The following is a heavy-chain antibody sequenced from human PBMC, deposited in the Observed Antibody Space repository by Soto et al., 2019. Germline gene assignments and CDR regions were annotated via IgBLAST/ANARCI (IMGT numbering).Heavy chain of an antibody. CDR3: ATIGSNYCYCGMDV. D-gene: IGHD3-10*01. V-gene: IGHV1-24*01. J-gene: IGHJ6*02. Sequence: ASVKVSCQVSVYILTELSMHWLRQAPGKGLEWMGGFDSEDVETIYAQKFQGRVTMTEATSTDTAYMELSSLRSEATAVYYCATIGSNYCYCGMDVWGQGTTVTVSS. CDR1: VYILTELS. CDR2: FDSEDVET.